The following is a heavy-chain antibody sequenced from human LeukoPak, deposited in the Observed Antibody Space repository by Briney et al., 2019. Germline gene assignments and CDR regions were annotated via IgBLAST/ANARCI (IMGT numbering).Heavy chain of an antibody. V-gene: IGHV1-46*03. D-gene: IGHD6-19*01. Sequence: AASVKVSCKASGYTFTSYYMHWVRQAPGQGLEWMGIINPSGGSTSYAQKFQGRVTMTRDTSTSTVYMELSSLRSEDTAVYYCANLAVADPALDAFDIWGQGTMVTVSS. J-gene: IGHJ3*02. CDR2: INPSGGST. CDR3: ANLAVADPALDAFDI. CDR1: GYTFTSYY.